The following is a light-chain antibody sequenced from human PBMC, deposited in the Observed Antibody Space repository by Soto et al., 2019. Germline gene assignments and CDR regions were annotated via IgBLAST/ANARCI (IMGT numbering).Light chain of an antibody. J-gene: IGKJ3*01. Sequence: EIVMTQSPSTLSVSPWERATLXGGASQSVSSNLAWYQQKPGQAXRLLIYGAYTRATGITARFSGSGSGTEFTLTISSLQSEDFAVYYCQHYNNWPPTVGPGTKVEIK. V-gene: IGKV3-15*01. CDR1: QSVSSN. CDR2: GAY. CDR3: QHYNNWPPT.